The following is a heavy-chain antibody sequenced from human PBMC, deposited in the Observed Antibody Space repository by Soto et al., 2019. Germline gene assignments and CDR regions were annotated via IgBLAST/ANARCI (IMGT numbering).Heavy chain of an antibody. V-gene: IGHV4-39*01. CDR2: MHSRGRS. J-gene: IGHJ4*02. CDR3: LGRLENSYLSGLDS. D-gene: IGHD1-26*01. CDR1: GGSLSSSSFF. Sequence: QLQLQESGPRLVKPSETLSLTCAVSGGSLSSSSFFWGWIRQPPGKGLEWIGSMHSRGRSYYNASLKGRITISAATSKGPLALTLAPAAATASAGSAGLGRLENSYLSGLDSWCQGTLVTVSS.